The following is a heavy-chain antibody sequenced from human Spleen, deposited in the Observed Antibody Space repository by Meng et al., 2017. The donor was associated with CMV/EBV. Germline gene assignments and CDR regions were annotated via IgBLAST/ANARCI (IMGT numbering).Heavy chain of an antibody. CDR1: GYTFTGYY. J-gene: IGHJ1*01. V-gene: IGHV1-2*02. CDR2: INPNSGGT. CDR3: AKDLKHSRNIHQYFQY. D-gene: IGHD6-13*01. Sequence: ASVKVSCKASGYTFTGYYMHWVRQAPGQGLEWMGWINPNSGGTNYAQKFQGRVTMTRDTSISTAYMELSSLRSDDTAVYYCAKDLKHSRNIHQYFQYWGQGTLVTVSS.